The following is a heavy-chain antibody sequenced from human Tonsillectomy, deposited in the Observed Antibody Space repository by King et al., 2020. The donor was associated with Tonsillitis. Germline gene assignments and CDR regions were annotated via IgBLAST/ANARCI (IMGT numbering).Heavy chain of an antibody. V-gene: IGHV1-2*02. Sequence: QLVQSGAEVKKPGASVKVSCKASGYIFTNYYMHWVRQAPGQGLEWMGWINSNSGDTNYAQKFHGRVTMTRDTSISTAYLELTSLRSDDTAVYYCARAYSVGPLYSFDFWGLGTLVTVSS. CDR2: INSNSGDT. CDR3: ARAYSVGPLYSFDF. CDR1: GYIFTNYY. D-gene: IGHD2-21*01. J-gene: IGHJ4*02.